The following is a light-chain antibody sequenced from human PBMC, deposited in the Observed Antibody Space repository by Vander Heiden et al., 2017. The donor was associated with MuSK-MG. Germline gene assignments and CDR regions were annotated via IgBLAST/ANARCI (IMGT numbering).Light chain of an antibody. Sequence: IQLTQSPSSLSASVGDRVTITCRASQGISSYLAWYQQKPGKAPKLLIYAASTLQSGVPSRFSGSGSGTDFTLTISSLQPEDFATYYCQQLYSYPRTFGQGTKLXIK. CDR1: QGISSY. CDR2: AAS. CDR3: QQLYSYPRT. J-gene: IGKJ2*01. V-gene: IGKV1-9*01.